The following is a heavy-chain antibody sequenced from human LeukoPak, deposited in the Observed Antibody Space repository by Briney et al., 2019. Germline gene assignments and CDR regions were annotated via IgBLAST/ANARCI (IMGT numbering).Heavy chain of an antibody. CDR2: INSSSPYI. D-gene: IGHD2-2*01. Sequence: PGGSLRLFFTASGFTFSIYYMNWNRKAHGKGLEWISNINSSSPYINYADSVKGPFTISRDNAKNSLYLQMNSLRAEDTAVYYCARGRYCSSTSCSGIDPWGQGTLVTVSS. CDR1: GFTFSIYY. J-gene: IGHJ5*02. CDR3: ARGRYCSSTSCSGIDP. V-gene: IGHV3-11*05.